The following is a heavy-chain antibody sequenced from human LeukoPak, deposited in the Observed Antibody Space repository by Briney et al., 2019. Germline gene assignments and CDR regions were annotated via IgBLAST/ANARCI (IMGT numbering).Heavy chain of an antibody. J-gene: IGHJ4*02. CDR1: GFTFSSYS. CDR2: ISSSSSYI. V-gene: IGHV3-21*01. CDR3: ARNYYDILTGYHPLDY. D-gene: IGHD3-9*01. Sequence: GGSLRLSCAASGFTFSSYSMNWVRQAPGKGLEWVSSISSSSSYIYYADSLKGRFTISRDNAKNSLYLQMNSLKAEDTAVYYCARNYYDILTGYHPLDYWGQGTLVTVSS.